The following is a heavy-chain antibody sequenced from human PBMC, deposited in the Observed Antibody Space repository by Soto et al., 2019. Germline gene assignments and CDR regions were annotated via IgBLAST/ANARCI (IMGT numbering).Heavy chain of an antibody. CDR2: IYYSGST. CDR1: GGSISGSSYY. V-gene: IGHV4-39*01. CDR3: ARPQADHSSSWLYDWFDR. J-gene: IGHJ5*02. Sequence: QLQVQESGPGLVKASETLSLTCTVSGGSISGSSYYWGWIRQPPGKGLEWIGSIYYSGSTYYNPSLKSRVTISLATSKYQCSLKLSTVTAADTAVYYCARPQADHSSSWLYDWFDRWGTGTLVTVSS. D-gene: IGHD6-13*01.